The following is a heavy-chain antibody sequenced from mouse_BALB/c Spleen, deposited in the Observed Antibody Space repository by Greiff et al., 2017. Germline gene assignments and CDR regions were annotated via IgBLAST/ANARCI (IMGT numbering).Heavy chain of an antibody. CDR2: INSNGGST. Sequence: EVQLQESGGGLVQPGGSLKLSCAASGFTFSSYGMSWVRQTPDKRLELVATINSNGGSTYYPDSVKGRFTISRDNAKNTLYLQMSSLKSEDTAMYYCARDHDYDGFDYWGQGTTLTVSS. CDR1: GFTFSSYG. V-gene: IGHV5-6-3*01. J-gene: IGHJ2*01. D-gene: IGHD2-4*01. CDR3: ARDHDYDGFDY.